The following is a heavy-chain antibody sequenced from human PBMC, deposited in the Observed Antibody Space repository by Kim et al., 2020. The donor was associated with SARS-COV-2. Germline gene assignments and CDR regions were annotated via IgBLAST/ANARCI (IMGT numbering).Heavy chain of an antibody. CDR1: GGSISSSNW. Sequence: SETLSLTCAVSGGSISSSNWWSWVRQPPGKGLEWIGEIYHSGSTNYNPSLKSRVTISVDKSKNQFSLKLSSVTAADTAVYYCATYYGGTVTTSLRVAFDIWGQGTMVTVSS. D-gene: IGHD4-17*01. V-gene: IGHV4-4*02. CDR3: ATYYGGTVTTSLRVAFDI. CDR2: IYHSGST. J-gene: IGHJ3*02.